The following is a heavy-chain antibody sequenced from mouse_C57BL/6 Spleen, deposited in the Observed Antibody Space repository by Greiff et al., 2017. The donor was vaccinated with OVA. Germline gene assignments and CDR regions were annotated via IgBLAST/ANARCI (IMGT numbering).Heavy chain of an antibody. CDR2: IWTGGGT. D-gene: IGHD1-1*01. Sequence: VKLMESGPGLVAPSQSLSITCTVSGFSLTSYAISWVRQPPGKGLEWLGVIWTGGGTNYNSALKSRLSISKDNSKSQVFLKMNSLQTDDTARYYCARGEGITTVEGPWFAYWGQGTLVTVSA. V-gene: IGHV2-9-1*01. J-gene: IGHJ3*01. CDR1: GFSLTSYA. CDR3: ARGEGITTVEGPWFAY.